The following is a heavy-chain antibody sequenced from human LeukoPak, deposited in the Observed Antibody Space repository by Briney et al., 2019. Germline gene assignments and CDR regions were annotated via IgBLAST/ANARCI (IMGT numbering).Heavy chain of an antibody. CDR2: ISWNSGSI. D-gene: IGHD6-6*01. CDR3: AKDSAALPLGGFDY. CDR1: GFTFDDYA. V-gene: IGHV3-9*01. Sequence: LSCXXSGFTFDDYAMHWVRQAPGKGLEWVSGISWNSGSIGYADSVKGRFTISRDNAKNSLYLQMNSLRAEDTALYYCAKDSAALPLGGFDYWGQGTLVTVSS. J-gene: IGHJ4*02.